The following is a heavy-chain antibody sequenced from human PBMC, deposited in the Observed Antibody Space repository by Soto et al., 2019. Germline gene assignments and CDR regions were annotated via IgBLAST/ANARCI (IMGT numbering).Heavy chain of an antibody. CDR1: GFIFSSYS. CDR3: ARVRYTSGGGAFAY. Sequence: PGGSWRLSCAASGFIFSSYSMSWVRLAPGRGLEWVSSMSSRDIHYADSVKGRFAISRDNGKNILYLQMNSLRVEDTAMYYCARVRYTSGGGAFAYWGQRA. V-gene: IGHV3-21*06. CDR2: MSSRDI. J-gene: IGHJ4*02. D-gene: IGHD6-19*01.